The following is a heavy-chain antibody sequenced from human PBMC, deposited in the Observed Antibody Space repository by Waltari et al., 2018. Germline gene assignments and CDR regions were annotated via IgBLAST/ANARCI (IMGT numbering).Heavy chain of an antibody. D-gene: IGHD3-3*01. CDR3: ARGFGAFDY. V-gene: IGHV4-4*08. CDR1: AFTFSSYS. Sequence: VQLVESGGGLVKPGGALRRSCAASAFTFSSYSMNWGRQAPGKGLEWIGRIYTSGSTNYTPSLKSRVTISVDTSKNQFSLKLSSVTAADTAVYYCARGFGAFDYWGQGTLFTVSS. CDR2: IYTSGST. J-gene: IGHJ4*02.